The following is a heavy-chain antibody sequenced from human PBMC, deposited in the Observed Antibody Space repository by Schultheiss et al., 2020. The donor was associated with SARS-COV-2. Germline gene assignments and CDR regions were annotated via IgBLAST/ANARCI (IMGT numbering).Heavy chain of an antibody. D-gene: IGHD6-13*01. Sequence: SETLSLTCTVSGGSVTSGTYYWSWIRQPPGKGLEWIGYIYYSGTTNYNPSLKGRVTISVDTSKNQFSLKLSSVTAADTAVYSCARGAAGTDYYYYMDVWGKGTTVTVSS. CDR2: IYYSGTT. J-gene: IGHJ6*03. V-gene: IGHV4-61*01. CDR1: GGSVTSGTYY. CDR3: ARGAAGTDYYYYMDV.